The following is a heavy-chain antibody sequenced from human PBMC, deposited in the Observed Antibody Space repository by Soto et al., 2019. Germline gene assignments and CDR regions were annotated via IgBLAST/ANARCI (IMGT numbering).Heavy chain of an antibody. CDR2: ISWNSGSI. J-gene: IGHJ4*02. CDR1: GFTFDDYA. CDR3: AKDRAARPCAFDY. V-gene: IGHV3-9*01. Sequence: EVQLVESGGGLVQPGRSLRLSCAASGFTFDDYAMHWVRQAPGKGLEWVSDISWNSGSIGYADSVKGRFTISRDNAKNCLYLKMNSLSAEDTALYYCAKDRAARPCAFDYWGQGTLVTVS. D-gene: IGHD6-6*01.